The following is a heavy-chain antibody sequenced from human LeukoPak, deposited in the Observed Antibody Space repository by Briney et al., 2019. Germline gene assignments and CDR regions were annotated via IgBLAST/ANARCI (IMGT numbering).Heavy chain of an antibody. CDR1: GFIFSNYW. J-gene: IGHJ4*02. Sequence: GGSLRLSCAASGFIFSNYWMSWVRQALGKGPEWVGDIKTDGSDKYYVGSVKGRFTISRDNAKNSLYLQMNSLRAEDTAVYYRARDSLIQYGSGSYWGFDYWGQGILVTVSS. CDR3: ARDSLIQYGSGSYWGFDY. V-gene: IGHV3-7*03. D-gene: IGHD3-10*01. CDR2: IKTDGSDK.